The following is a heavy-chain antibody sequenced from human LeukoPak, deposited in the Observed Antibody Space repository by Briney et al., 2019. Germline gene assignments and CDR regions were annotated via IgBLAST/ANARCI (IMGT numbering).Heavy chain of an antibody. J-gene: IGHJ4*02. Sequence: GGSLRLSCAASGFTFSSYGMHWVCQAPGKGLEWVAVIWYDGSNKYYADSVKGRFTISRDNSKNTLYLQMNSLRVEDTAVYYCARDALRYYYGSGSFPLCWGQGTLVTVSS. V-gene: IGHV3-33*01. CDR1: GFTFSSYG. D-gene: IGHD3-10*01. CDR2: IWYDGSNK. CDR3: ARDALRYYYGSGSFPLC.